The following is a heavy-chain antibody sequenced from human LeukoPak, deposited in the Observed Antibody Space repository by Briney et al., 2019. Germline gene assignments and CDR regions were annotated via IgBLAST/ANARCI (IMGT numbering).Heavy chain of an antibody. Sequence: GGSLRLSCAASRFTFNSYAMHWVRQAPGKGLEWVAVVSYDGSTKYYADSVKGRFTISRDNPKNTLYLQMNSLRPDDSAVYYCARGTGYCSSPSCYSLDYWGQGTLVTVSS. J-gene: IGHJ4*02. V-gene: IGHV3-30-3*01. D-gene: IGHD2-2*01. CDR3: ARGTGYCSSPSCYSLDY. CDR1: RFTFNSYA. CDR2: VSYDGSTK.